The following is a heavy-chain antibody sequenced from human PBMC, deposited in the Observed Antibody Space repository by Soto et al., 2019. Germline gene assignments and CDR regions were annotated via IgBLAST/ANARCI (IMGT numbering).Heavy chain of an antibody. CDR3: VKEKSRIFDY. Sequence: GGSLRLSCAASGFTFDDYTMHWVRQVPGKGLEWVSLITWDSGTTFYADSVKGRFTISRDNSKNSLVLQMNSLRTEDTALYYCVKEKSRIFDYWGQGTLFTVSS. CDR2: ITWDSGTT. V-gene: IGHV3-43*01. J-gene: IGHJ4*02. CDR1: GFTFDDYT. D-gene: IGHD3-10*01.